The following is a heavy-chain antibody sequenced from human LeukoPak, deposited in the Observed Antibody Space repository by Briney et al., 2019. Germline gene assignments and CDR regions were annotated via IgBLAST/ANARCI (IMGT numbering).Heavy chain of an antibody. J-gene: IGHJ4*02. D-gene: IGHD5-12*01. CDR1: GFSFTNYA. CDR3: ARGAPTTRIGAGRFDY. CDR2: MKGGGET. Sequence: QTGGSLRLSCAASGFSFTNYAMSWVRQAPARGPEWLSSMKGGGETFYADSVKGRFTLSRDVSRNTVYLQLNNLRVEDTATYYCARGAPTTRIGAGRFDYWGQGSLLTVAS. V-gene: IGHV3-23*01.